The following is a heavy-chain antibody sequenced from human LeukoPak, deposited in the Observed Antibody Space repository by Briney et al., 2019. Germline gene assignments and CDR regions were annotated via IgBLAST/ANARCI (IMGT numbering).Heavy chain of an antibody. CDR2: INPNSGGT. V-gene: IGHV1-2*02. CDR1: GYTFTGYY. CDR3: ARRYCSGGSCYPTSLDY. J-gene: IGHJ4*02. Sequence: GASVKVSCKASGYTFTGYYMHWVRQAPGQGLEWMGWINPNSGGTNYAQKFQGRVTMTRDTSISTAYMELSRLRSDDTAVYYCARRYCSGGSCYPTSLDYWGQGTLVTVSS. D-gene: IGHD2-15*01.